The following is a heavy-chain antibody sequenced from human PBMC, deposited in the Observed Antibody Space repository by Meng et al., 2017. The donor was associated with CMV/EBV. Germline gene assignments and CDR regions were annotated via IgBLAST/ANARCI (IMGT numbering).Heavy chain of an antibody. CDR1: GFTFSSYE. D-gene: IGHD3-22*01. Sequence: GESLKISCAASGFTFSSYEMNWVRQAPGKGLEWVSYISSSGSTIYYADSVKGRFTISRDNSKNTLYLQMNSLRAEDTAVYYCAKDLISTYYYDSSGSYWGQGTLVTVSS. CDR3: AKDLISTYYYDSSGSY. CDR2: ISSSGSTI. V-gene: IGHV3-48*03. J-gene: IGHJ4*02.